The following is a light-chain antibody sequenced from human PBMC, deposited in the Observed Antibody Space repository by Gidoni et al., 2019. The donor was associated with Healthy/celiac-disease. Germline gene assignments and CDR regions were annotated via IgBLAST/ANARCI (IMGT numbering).Light chain of an antibody. CDR3: QQLNSYPPFT. V-gene: IGKV1-9*01. CDR1: QGISSY. J-gene: IGKJ4*01. Sequence: IQLTQSPSSLSASGGDRVTITCRACQGISSYLAWYQQQPGKAPTLLIYAASTLQSVVPSRFSGSGSGTDCTLTISSLQPEDFATYYCQQLNSYPPFTFXGXTKVEIK. CDR2: AAS.